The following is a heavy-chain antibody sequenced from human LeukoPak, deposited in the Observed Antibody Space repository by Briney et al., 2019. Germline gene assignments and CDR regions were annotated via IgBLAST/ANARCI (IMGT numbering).Heavy chain of an antibody. V-gene: IGHV3-23*01. CDR2: ISGSGGST. CDR1: GFTFSSYA. Sequence: GGSLRLSCAASGFTFSSYAMRWVRQAPGKGLEWVSAISGSGGSTYYADSVKGRFTISRDNSKNTLYLQMNSLRAEDTAVYYCAKSYYYYYGMDVWGQGTTVTVSS. CDR3: AKSYYYYYGMDV. J-gene: IGHJ6*02.